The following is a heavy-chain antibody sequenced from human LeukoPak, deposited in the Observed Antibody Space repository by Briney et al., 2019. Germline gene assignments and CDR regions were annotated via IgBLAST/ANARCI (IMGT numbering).Heavy chain of an antibody. Sequence: PGGSLRLSCAASGFTFSSYAMSWVRQAPGKGLEWVSAISGSGGSTYYADSVKGRFIISRDNSKHTLYLQMNSLRAEDTAVYYCASATRDIVVVVAALRGAFDIWGQGTMVTVSS. V-gene: IGHV3-23*01. CDR1: GFTFSSYA. CDR2: ISGSGGST. D-gene: IGHD2-15*01. J-gene: IGHJ3*02. CDR3: ASATRDIVVVVAALRGAFDI.